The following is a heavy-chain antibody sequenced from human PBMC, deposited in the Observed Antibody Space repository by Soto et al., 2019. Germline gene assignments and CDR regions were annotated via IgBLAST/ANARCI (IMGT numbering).Heavy chain of an antibody. V-gene: IGHV4-39*01. CDR2: IKYSGTT. CDR1: GGSISSSRCH. Sequence: PSETLSLTCTVSGGSISSSRCHWGWIRQPPGKGLEWIASIKYSGTTFYNPSLKSRVTLSVDTSKNQFALKLSSVTAAETAVYYCAAEYCSGGSCYSSNKYNWFDPWGQGTLVTVSS. CDR3: AAEYCSGGSCYSSNKYNWFDP. D-gene: IGHD2-15*01. J-gene: IGHJ5*02.